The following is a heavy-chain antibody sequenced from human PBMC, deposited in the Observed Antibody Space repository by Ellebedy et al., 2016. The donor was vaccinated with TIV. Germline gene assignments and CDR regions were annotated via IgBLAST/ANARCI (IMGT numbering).Heavy chain of an antibody. CDR2: IKQDGSEK. D-gene: IGHD5-18*01. V-gene: IGHV3-7*04. J-gene: IGHJ4*02. CDR3: ARVLRGYSCFDY. Sequence: GESLKISCAASGFTFSSYWMSWVRQAPGKGLEWVANIKQDGSEKYYVDSVKGRFTISRDNAKNSLYLQMNSLRAEDTAVYYCARVLRGYSCFDYWGQGTLVTVSS. CDR1: GFTFSSYW.